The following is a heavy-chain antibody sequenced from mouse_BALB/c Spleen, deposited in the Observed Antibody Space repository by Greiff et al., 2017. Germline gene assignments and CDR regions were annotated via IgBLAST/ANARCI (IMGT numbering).Heavy chain of an antibody. CDR1: GYAFSSYW. V-gene: IGHV1-80*01. CDR3: ARGGNLAWFAY. CDR2: IYPGDGDT. Sequence: VQLVESGAELVRPGSSVKISCKASGYAFSSYWMNWVKQRPGQGLEWIGQIYPGDGDTNYNGKFKGKATLTADKSSSTAYMQLSSLTSEDSAVYFCARGGNLAWFAYWGQGTLVTVSA. D-gene: IGHD2-1*01. J-gene: IGHJ3*01.